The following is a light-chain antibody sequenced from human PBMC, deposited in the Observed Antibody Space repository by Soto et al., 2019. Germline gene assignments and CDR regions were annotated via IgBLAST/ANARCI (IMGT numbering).Light chain of an antibody. V-gene: IGLV2-14*01. J-gene: IGLJ1*01. CDR1: SSDVGGYNY. Sequence: QSVLTQPASVSGSPGQSITISCTGTSSDVGGYNYVSWYQQQSGKAPKLMIHEVSNRPSGVSNRFSGSKSGNTASLTISGLQAEGEADYYCSSYTSSRAYVFGIGTKLTVL. CDR3: SSYTSSRAYV. CDR2: EVS.